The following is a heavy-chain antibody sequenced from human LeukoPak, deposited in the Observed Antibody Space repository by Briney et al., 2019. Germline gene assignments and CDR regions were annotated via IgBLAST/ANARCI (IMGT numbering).Heavy chain of an antibody. J-gene: IGHJ5*02. V-gene: IGHV4-34*01. CDR3: ARGGGSYYTDH. Sequence: SETLSLTCAVYGGSFSDYYWSWIRQPPGKGLEWIGEINHSGSTNYNPSLKSRVTISVDTSKNQFSLKLSSVTAADTAVYYCARGGGSYYTDHWGQGTLVTVSS. CDR1: GGSFSDYY. D-gene: IGHD1-26*01. CDR2: INHSGST.